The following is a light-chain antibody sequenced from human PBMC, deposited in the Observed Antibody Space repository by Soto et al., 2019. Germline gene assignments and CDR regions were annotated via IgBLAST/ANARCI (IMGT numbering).Light chain of an antibody. CDR3: QQYHSFPVT. V-gene: IGKV1-5*03. J-gene: IGKJ1*01. CDR1: QSISNW. Sequence: ILLTQSPSSLSSSVGDRVTITCRASQSISNWLAWYQQKPGKAPKLLIYKASSLKSGVPSRFSGSGSGTEFTLTIRSLQPDDSATYYCQQYHSFPVTFGQGTKVDIK. CDR2: KAS.